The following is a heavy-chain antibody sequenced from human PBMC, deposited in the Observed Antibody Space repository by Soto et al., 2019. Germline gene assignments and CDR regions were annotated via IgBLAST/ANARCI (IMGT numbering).Heavy chain of an antibody. CDR2: ISWDGGST. V-gene: IGHV3-43*01. D-gene: IGHD2-2*02. J-gene: IGHJ4*02. CDR1: GFTFDDYT. CDR3: AKDMLDRGWGYFDY. Sequence: GGSLRLSCAASGFTFDDYTMHWVRQAPGKGLEWVSLISWDGGSTYYADSVKGRFTISRDNSKNSLYLQMNSLRTEDTALYYCAKDMLDRGWGYFDYWGQGTLVTVSS.